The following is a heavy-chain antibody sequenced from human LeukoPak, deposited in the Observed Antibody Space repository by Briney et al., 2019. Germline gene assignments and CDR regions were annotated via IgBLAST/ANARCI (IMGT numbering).Heavy chain of an antibody. CDR1: GGSISSSSYY. D-gene: IGHD1-26*01. CDR3: ARGAPYYYYMDV. J-gene: IGHJ6*03. V-gene: IGHV4-61*05. Sequence: SSETLSLTCTVSGGSISSSSYYWGWIRQPPGKGLEWIGYIYYTGSTDYNPSLKSRVTMSVDTSKNQFSLKLSSVTAADTAVYYCARGAPYYYYMDVWGKGTTVTVSS. CDR2: IYYTGST.